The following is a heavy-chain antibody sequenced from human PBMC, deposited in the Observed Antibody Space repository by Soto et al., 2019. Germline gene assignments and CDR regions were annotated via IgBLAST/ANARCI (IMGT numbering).Heavy chain of an antibody. CDR1: GFTFSSFG. Sequence: PGGSLRLSCAASGFTFSSFGIHWVRQAPGKGLEWVAVISYDGIDKNYGDSVKGRFTISRENSKNSLYLQMNSLRVEDTAVYYCARGDYYDSSGPFSDAFDIWGQGTMVTVSS. V-gene: IGHV3-30*03. J-gene: IGHJ3*02. D-gene: IGHD3-22*01. CDR2: ISYDGIDK. CDR3: ARGDYYDSSGPFSDAFDI.